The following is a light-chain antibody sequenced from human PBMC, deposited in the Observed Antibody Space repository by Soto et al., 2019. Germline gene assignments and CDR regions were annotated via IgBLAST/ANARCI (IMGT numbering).Light chain of an antibody. V-gene: IGKV1D-12*01. Sequence: DIQVTQSPSSLSASVGDRVTITCRASQDIRTYLAWYQQKPGKAPKLLIFAASTLQSGVPPRFIGSGSGTDITLTIGNLQPEDFATYYCQQGTALMYTFGQGTKLEIK. CDR2: AAS. CDR1: QDIRTY. CDR3: QQGTALMYT. J-gene: IGKJ2*01.